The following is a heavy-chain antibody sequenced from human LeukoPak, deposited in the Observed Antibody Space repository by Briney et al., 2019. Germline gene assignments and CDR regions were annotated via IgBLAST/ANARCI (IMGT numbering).Heavy chain of an antibody. CDR1: GFSFKSYA. D-gene: IGHD6-19*01. CDR3: AKVSLAGYNSGAHFDL. CDR2: ISGRGDIT. Sequence: GGSLRLSCAASGFSFKSYAMSWVSQAPGMGLEWVSSISGRGDITYFTDSMKGRFTISRDNSKSTLYLQLNSLRADDTAVYFCAKVSLAGYNSGAHFDLWGQGTLVTVSS. V-gene: IGHV3-23*01. J-gene: IGHJ4*02.